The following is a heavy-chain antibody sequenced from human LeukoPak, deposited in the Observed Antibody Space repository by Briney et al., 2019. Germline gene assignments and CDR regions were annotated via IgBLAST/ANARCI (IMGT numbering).Heavy chain of an antibody. CDR2: ISHSGST. D-gene: IGHD3-10*01. V-gene: IGHV4-34*01. Sequence: SETLSLTCAVYGGSFSGYYWSWIRQPPGKGLEWIGEISHSGSTNYNPSLKSRVTISVDTSKNQFSLKLSSVTAADTAVYYCARISAVRPKWFGEGYYYYYYYMDVWGKGTTVTVSS. J-gene: IGHJ6*03. CDR3: ARISAVRPKWFGEGYYYYYYYMDV. CDR1: GGSFSGYY.